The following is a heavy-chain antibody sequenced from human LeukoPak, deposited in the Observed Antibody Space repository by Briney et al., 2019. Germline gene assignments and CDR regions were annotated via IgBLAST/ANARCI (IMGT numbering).Heavy chain of an antibody. CDR3: ARDKEGYCTNGVCSNYYYYYMDV. Sequence: GGSLRLSCAASGFTFSSYRMNWVRQAPGKGLEWVSSISSSSSYIYYADSVKGRFTISRDHAKNSLYLQMNSLRAEGTAVYYCARDKEGYCTNGVCSNYYYYYMDVWGKGTTVTVSS. CDR1: GFTFSSYR. CDR2: ISSSSSYI. V-gene: IGHV3-21*06. J-gene: IGHJ6*03. D-gene: IGHD2-8*01.